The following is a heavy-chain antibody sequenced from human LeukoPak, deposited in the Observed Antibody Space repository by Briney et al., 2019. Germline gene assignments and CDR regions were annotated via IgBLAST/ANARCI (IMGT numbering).Heavy chain of an antibody. V-gene: IGHV4-59*11. D-gene: IGHD3-22*01. CDR2: IYYSGST. J-gene: IGHJ4*02. CDR3: AGGGPYYYDSSGYPLGV. Sequence: SETLSPTCTVSGGSISSHYWSWIRQPPGKGLEWIGYIYYSGSTNYNPSLKSRVTISVDTSKNQFSLKLSSVTAADTAVYYCAGGGPYYYDSSGYPLGVWGQGTLVTVSS. CDR1: GGSISSHY.